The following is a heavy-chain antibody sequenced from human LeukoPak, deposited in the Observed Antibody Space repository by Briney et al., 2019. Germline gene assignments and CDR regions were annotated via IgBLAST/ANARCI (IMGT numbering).Heavy chain of an antibody. D-gene: IGHD3-16*02. CDR3: ARARYDYVWGSYRYYFDY. CDR2: IYYSGST. J-gene: IGHJ4*02. V-gene: IGHV4-30-4*01. CDR1: GGSISSGDYY. Sequence: SETLSLTCTVSGGSISSGDYYWGWIRQPPGKGLEWIGYIYYSGSTYYNPSLKSRFTISVDTSKNQFSLKLSSVTAADTAVYYCARARYDYVWGSYRYYFDYWGQGTLVTVSS.